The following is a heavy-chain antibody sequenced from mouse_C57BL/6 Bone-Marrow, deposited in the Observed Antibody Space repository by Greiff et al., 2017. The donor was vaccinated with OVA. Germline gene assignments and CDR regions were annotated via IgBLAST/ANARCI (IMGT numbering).Heavy chain of an antibody. D-gene: IGHD1-1*01. V-gene: IGHV5-17*01. CDR3: ARHGTLDY. CDR1: GFTFSDYG. J-gene: IGHJ2*01. CDR2: ISSGSSTI. Sequence: EVQLQQSGGGLVKPGGSLKLSCAASGFTFSDYGMHWVRQAPEKGLEWVAYISSGSSTIYYADTVKGRFTISRDNAKNTLFLQMTSLRSEDTAMYYCARHGTLDYWGQGTTLTVSS.